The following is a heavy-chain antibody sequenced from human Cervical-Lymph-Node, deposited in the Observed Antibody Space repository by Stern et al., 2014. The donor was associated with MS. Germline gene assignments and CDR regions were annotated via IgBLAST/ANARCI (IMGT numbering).Heavy chain of an antibody. Sequence: EVQLVESGGGLVKPGGSLRVSCAASGFTFSDYSMDWVRQAPGKGLEWVASVGRSGLYMYYVDSVKGRFTISRDKAKNSLYLQMNSLRAEDTAVYYCARGEYCSGGDCYPGVFDYWGQGTLVTVSS. CDR3: ARGEYCSGGDCYPGVFDY. CDR1: GFTFSDYS. V-gene: IGHV3-21*01. D-gene: IGHD2-21*02. CDR2: VGRSGLYM. J-gene: IGHJ4*02.